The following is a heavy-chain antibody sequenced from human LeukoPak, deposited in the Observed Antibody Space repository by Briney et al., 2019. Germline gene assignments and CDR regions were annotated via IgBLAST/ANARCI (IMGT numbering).Heavy chain of an antibody. CDR1: GFSVSDYY. V-gene: IGHV3-11*04. CDR2: ISSSGDTI. Sequence: GGSLRLSCAASGFSVSDYYMNWIRQAPGKGLEWVSYISSSGDTIYYADSVKGPFTISRDKAKNSLYLQMNSLRAEDTAVYYCESEVGADSRDFDYWGQGTLVTVSS. CDR3: ESEVGADSRDFDY. D-gene: IGHD1-26*01. J-gene: IGHJ4*02.